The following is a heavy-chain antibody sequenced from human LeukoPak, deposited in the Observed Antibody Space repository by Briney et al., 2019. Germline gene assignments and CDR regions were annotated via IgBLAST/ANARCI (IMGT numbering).Heavy chain of an antibody. D-gene: IGHD1-26*01. Sequence: GGSLRLSCAASEFTFSAYWMSWVRQAPGRGLEWVANIKEDGRETYYVDSVKGRVTISRDNAKNSLNLRVNSLRAEDTAVYYCARVTRNSGRRPSLFDNWGQGTLVIVSS. CDR2: IKEDGRET. J-gene: IGHJ5*02. CDR3: ARVTRNSGRRPSLFDN. CDR1: EFTFSAYW. V-gene: IGHV3-7*01.